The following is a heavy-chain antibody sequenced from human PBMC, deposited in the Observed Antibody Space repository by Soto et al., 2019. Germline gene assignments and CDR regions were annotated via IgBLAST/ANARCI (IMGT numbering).Heavy chain of an antibody. J-gene: IGHJ4*02. V-gene: IGHV1-69*13. CDR3: VRDSGAKLSST. Sequence: SVKVSCKASGGTFSSYRINWVRQAPGQGLEWMGGIVPIYRTADSAQEFQGRVTITADESARTTYMELRSLKSRDTAVYYCVRDSGAKLSSTWGQGTLVTVSS. CDR2: IVPIYRTA. CDR1: GGTFSSYR. D-gene: IGHD6-13*01.